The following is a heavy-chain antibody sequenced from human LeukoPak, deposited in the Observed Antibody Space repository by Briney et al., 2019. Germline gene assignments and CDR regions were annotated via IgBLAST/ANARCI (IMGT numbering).Heavy chain of an antibody. D-gene: IGHD5-18*01. Sequence: SETLSLTCTVSGGSISSYYWSWIRQPPGKGLEWIGYIYYSGSTNYNPSLKSRVTISVDTSKNQFSLKLSSVTAADTAVYYCARDRDTSFDYWGQGTLVTVSS. CDR2: IYYSGST. CDR1: GGSISSYY. CDR3: ARDRDTSFDY. V-gene: IGHV4-59*01. J-gene: IGHJ4*02.